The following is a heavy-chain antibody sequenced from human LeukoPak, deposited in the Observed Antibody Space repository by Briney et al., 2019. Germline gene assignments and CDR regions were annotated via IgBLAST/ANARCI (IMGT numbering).Heavy chain of an antibody. Sequence: AGSLSLSCTVSGDSISSGNKWGWIRHPPGKVVEWIGSIFHTGSTYFNLSLKSRVTISVDTSKNPFSLRLSSVTAADTAVYYCARGGGATPFDYWGQGTLVTVSS. CDR1: GDSISSGNK. CDR3: ARGGGATPFDY. CDR2: IFHTGST. D-gene: IGHD1-26*01. J-gene: IGHJ4*02. V-gene: IGHV4-38-2*02.